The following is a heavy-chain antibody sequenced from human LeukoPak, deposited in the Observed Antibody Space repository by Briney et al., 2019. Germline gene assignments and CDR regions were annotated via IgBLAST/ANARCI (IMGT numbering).Heavy chain of an antibody. CDR1: GFTFSSYP. J-gene: IGHJ4*02. V-gene: IGHV3-30-3*01. Sequence: GGSLRLSCAASGFTFSSYPMHWVRQAPGKGLEWVAVISFDGSIKYYADSVKGRFTISRDNSKNTLYLQMNSLRAEDTAVYYCARGRFNSGWYHFDYWGQGTQVTVSS. CDR3: ARGRFNSGWYHFDY. CDR2: ISFDGSIK. D-gene: IGHD6-19*01.